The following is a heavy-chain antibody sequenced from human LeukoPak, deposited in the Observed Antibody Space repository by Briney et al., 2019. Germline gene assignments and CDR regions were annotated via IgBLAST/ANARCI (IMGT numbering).Heavy chain of an antibody. J-gene: IGHJ3*02. CDR1: GFTFSSYW. V-gene: IGHV3-74*01. CDR2: INSDGSST. D-gene: IGHD3-22*01. Sequence: GGSLRLSCAASGFTFSSYWMHWVRQAPGKGLVWVSRINSDGSSTSYADSVKGRFTISRDNAKNTLYLQMNSLRAEDTAVYCCARVRTNYYDSRDAFDIWGQGTMVTVPS. CDR3: ARVRTNYYDSRDAFDI.